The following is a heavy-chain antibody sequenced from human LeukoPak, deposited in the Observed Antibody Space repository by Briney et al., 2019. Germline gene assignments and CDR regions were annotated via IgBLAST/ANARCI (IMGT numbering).Heavy chain of an antibody. Sequence: SETLSLTCTVSGGSISSYYSSWIRQPAGKGLEWIGRIYTSGSTNYNPSLKSRVTMSVDTSKNQFPLKLSSVTAADTAVYYCARVSYSAAPYMDVWGKGTTVTISS. CDR3: ARVSYSAAPYMDV. CDR2: IYTSGST. V-gene: IGHV4-4*07. J-gene: IGHJ6*03. D-gene: IGHD2-15*01. CDR1: GGSISSYY.